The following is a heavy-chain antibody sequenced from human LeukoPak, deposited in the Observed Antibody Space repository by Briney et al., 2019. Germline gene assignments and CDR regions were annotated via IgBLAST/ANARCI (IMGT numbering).Heavy chain of an antibody. D-gene: IGHD6-19*01. CDR1: GFTFSSYA. CDR3: AKALHSSGWQSIDY. Sequence: GGSLRLSCAASGFTFSSYAMSWVRQAPGKGLEWVSAISGSGGSAYYADSVKGPFTISRDNSKNTLYLQMNSLRAEDTAVYYCAKALHSSGWQSIDYWGQGTLVTVSS. CDR2: ISGSGGSA. V-gene: IGHV3-23*01. J-gene: IGHJ4*02.